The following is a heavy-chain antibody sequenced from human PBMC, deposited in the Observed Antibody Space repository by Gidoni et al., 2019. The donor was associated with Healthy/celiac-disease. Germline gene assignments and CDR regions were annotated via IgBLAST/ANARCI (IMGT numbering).Heavy chain of an antibody. V-gene: IGHV3-15*01. D-gene: IGHD3-9*01. Sequence: EVQLVESGGGLVKPGGSLRLSCAASGFTFSNAWMSWVRQAPGKGLELVGRIKSKTDGGTTDYAAPVKGRFTISRDDSKNTLYLQMNSLKTEDTAVYYCTTDLYYDILTGYLPQVPWGQGTLVTVSS. CDR1: GFTFSNAW. CDR2: IKSKTDGGTT. CDR3: TTDLYYDILTGYLPQVP. J-gene: IGHJ5*02.